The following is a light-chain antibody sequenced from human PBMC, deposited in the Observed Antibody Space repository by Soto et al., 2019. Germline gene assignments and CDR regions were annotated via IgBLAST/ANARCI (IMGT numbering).Light chain of an antibody. CDR1: QDISNY. Sequence: DIQMTQSPSSLSASVGDRVTITCQASQDISNYLNWYQQKPEKAPKLLISGASNLETGVPSRFSGSGSETDFAFTISSLQPEDIATYYCQQYDNLPLTFGGGTKVEIK. CDR2: GAS. V-gene: IGKV1-33*01. CDR3: QQYDNLPLT. J-gene: IGKJ4*01.